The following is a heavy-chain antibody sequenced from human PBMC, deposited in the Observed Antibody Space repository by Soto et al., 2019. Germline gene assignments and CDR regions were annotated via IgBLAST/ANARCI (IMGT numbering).Heavy chain of an antibody. CDR1: GGSFSGYY. CDR3: ARELGIIYYYYYMDV. Sequence: SETLSLTCAVYGGSFSGYYWSWIRQPPGKGLEWIGEINHSGSTNYNPSLKSRVTISVDTSKNQFSLKLSSVTAADTAVYYCARELGIIYYYYYMDVWGKGTTVTVSS. D-gene: IGHD7-27*01. CDR2: INHSGST. V-gene: IGHV4-34*01. J-gene: IGHJ6*03.